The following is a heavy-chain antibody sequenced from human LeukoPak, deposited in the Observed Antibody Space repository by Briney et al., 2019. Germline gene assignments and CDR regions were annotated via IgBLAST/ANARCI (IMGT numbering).Heavy chain of an antibody. Sequence: SETLSLTCAVSGGSFSGYYWNWIRQSPGKGLEWIGEINHSGSTHYNPSLKSRVTISVDTSQKQFSLRLSSVTAADTAVYYCARFIDEIDNWFDPWGQGTLVTVSS. CDR1: GGSFSGYY. J-gene: IGHJ5*02. D-gene: IGHD3-16*02. CDR2: INHSGST. V-gene: IGHV4-34*01. CDR3: ARFIDEIDNWFDP.